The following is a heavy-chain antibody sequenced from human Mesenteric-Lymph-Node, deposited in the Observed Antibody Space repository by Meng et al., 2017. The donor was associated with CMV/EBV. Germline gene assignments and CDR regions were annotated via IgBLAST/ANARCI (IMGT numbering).Heavy chain of an antibody. Sequence: QGQLAQWGAGLWKPSETLSLTCAVYGGSFSGYYWSWIRQPPGKGLEWIGEINHSGSTNYNPSLKSRVTISVDTSKNQFSLKLSSVTAADTAVYYCARHQRWLKSEGGFNYWGQGTLVTVSS. J-gene: IGHJ4*02. D-gene: IGHD4-23*01. CDR3: ARHQRWLKSEGGFNY. CDR1: GGSFSGYY. CDR2: INHSGST. V-gene: IGHV4-34*01.